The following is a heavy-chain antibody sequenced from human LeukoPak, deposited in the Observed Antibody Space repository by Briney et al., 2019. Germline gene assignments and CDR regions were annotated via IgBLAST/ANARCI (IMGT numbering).Heavy chain of an antibody. D-gene: IGHD3-9*01. CDR3: AKDYDILTGSHDY. CDR2: ISSSSSII. J-gene: IGHJ4*02. V-gene: IGHV3-48*04. CDR1: GFTFNSYS. Sequence: GGSLRLSCAASGFTFNSYSMNWVRQAPGKGLEWVSYISSSSSIIYYADSVKGRFTISRDNAKNSLYLQMNSLRAEDTAVYYCAKDYDILTGSHDYWGQGTLVTVSS.